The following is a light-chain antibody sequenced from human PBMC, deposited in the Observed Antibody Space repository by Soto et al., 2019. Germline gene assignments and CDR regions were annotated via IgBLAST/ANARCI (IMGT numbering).Light chain of an antibody. CDR3: SSYTSSTTLGV. Sequence: QSAVTQPASVSGSPGQSITISCTGTNSDVGGYDYVSWYQQHPGKAPKLMIYEVSHRPSGVSNRFSGSRSGNTASLTISGLQAEDEADYYCSSYTSSTTLGVFGGGTKLTVL. J-gene: IGLJ3*02. V-gene: IGLV2-14*01. CDR1: NSDVGGYDY. CDR2: EVS.